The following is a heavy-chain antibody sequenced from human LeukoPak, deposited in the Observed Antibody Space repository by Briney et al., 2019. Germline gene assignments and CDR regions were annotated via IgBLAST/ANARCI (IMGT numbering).Heavy chain of an antibody. Sequence: ASVKVSCKASGYTFTSYGISWVRQAPGQGLEGMGWISAYNGNTNYAQKLQGRVTMTTDTSTSTAYMELRSLRSDDTAVYYCARDRSGYGSGSYYPIGHYFDYWGQGTLVTVSS. CDR3: ARDRSGYGSGSYYPIGHYFDY. D-gene: IGHD3-10*01. V-gene: IGHV1-18*04. CDR2: ISAYNGNT. CDR1: GYTFTSYG. J-gene: IGHJ4*02.